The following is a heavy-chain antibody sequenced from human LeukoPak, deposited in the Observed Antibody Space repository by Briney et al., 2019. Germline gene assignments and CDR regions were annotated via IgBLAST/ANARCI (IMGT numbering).Heavy chain of an antibody. D-gene: IGHD1-26*01. CDR2: IYSGGST. Sequence: GGSLRLSCAASGFTVSSNYMSWVRQAPGKGLEWVSVIYSGGSTSYADSAKGRFTISRDSSKNTLYLQMNSLRAEDTAVYYCARATPGWWELQRWGQGTLVTVSS. CDR3: ARATPGWWELQR. J-gene: IGHJ4*02. V-gene: IGHV3-66*01. CDR1: GFTVSSNY.